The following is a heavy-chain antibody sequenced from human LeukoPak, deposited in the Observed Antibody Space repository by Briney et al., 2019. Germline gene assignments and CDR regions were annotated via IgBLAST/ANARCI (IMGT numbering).Heavy chain of an antibody. CDR2: ISYDGSNK. CDR1: GFTFSSYA. J-gene: IGHJ4*02. CDR3: AKVLRLWSTVPYYFDY. V-gene: IGHV3-30*18. Sequence: AGGSLRLSCAASGFTFSSYAMSWVRQAPGKGLEWVAVISYDGSNKYYADSVKGRFTISRDNSKNTLYLQMNSLRAEDTAVYYCAKVLRLWSTVPYYFDYWGQGTLVTVSS. D-gene: IGHD4/OR15-4a*01.